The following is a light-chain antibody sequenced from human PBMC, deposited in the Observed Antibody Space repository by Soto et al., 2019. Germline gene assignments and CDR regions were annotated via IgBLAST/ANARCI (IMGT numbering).Light chain of an antibody. CDR2: GAS. J-gene: IGKJ5*01. CDR1: QSVSSSY. V-gene: IGKV3-15*01. Sequence: EIVLTQSPGTLSLSPGERATLSCRASQSVSSSYLAWYQQKPGQAPRLLIYGASTRATGIPARFSGSGSGTEFTLTISSLQSEDFAVYYCQQFNYRPPITFGQGTRLEIK. CDR3: QQFNYRPPIT.